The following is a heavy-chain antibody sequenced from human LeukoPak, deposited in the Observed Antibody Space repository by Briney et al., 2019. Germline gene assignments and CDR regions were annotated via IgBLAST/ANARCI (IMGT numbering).Heavy chain of an antibody. CDR1: GFTFSSYA. Sequence: PGGSLRLSCSASGFTFSSYAMHWVRQAPGKGLEYVSAISSNGGSTYYADSVKGRFTISRDNSKNTLYLQMSSLRAEDTAVYYCARGWELPPQYYGMDVWGQGTTVTVSS. J-gene: IGHJ6*02. V-gene: IGHV3-64D*09. D-gene: IGHD1-26*01. CDR3: ARGWELPPQYYGMDV. CDR2: ISSNGGST.